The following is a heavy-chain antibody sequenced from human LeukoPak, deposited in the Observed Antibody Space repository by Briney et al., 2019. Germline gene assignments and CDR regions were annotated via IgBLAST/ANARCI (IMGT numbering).Heavy chain of an antibody. Sequence: GGSLRLSCAASGFTLNDYYMSWIRRAPGKGLEWVSYITSNGNTIYYADSVKGRFTISRDSAKNSLYLQMNSLRAEDTAVYYCAKDSAKKYDDYWGQGTLVTVSS. V-gene: IGHV3-11*01. CDR3: AKDSAKKYDDY. CDR2: ITSNGNTI. J-gene: IGHJ4*02. D-gene: IGHD2/OR15-2a*01. CDR1: GFTLNDYY.